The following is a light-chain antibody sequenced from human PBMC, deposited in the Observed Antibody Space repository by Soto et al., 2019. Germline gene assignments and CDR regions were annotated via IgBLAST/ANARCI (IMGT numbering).Light chain of an antibody. J-gene: IGKJ1*01. CDR1: QSVLFSINQKNY. Sequence: DIVLTQSPDSVAVSLGERATINCKSSQSVLFSINQKNYLAWYHQKPGQPPKLLIYWASIRESGVPTRFSGSGSGTNFTLTISSLQAEDAAVYYCQQYDTTPPTFGLGNKVEVK. CDR2: WAS. CDR3: QQYDTTPPT. V-gene: IGKV4-1*01.